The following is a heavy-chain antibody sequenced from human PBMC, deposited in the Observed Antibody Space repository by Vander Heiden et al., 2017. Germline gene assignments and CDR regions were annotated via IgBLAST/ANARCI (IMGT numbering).Heavy chain of an antibody. CDR2: IYRGGGT. CDR1: GFTVSGKY. J-gene: IGHJ4*02. V-gene: IGHV3-53*01. D-gene: IGHD3-10*01. CDR3: ASLKGWSGEGVADY. Sequence: EVQLVESGGDWIQPGGSRRLSCEASGFTVSGKYMYGVRQAPGKGLELVSVIYRGGGTYYPDSVKGRFTVSRDNSKNTLYLQMNSLRAEDTAVYYCASLKGWSGEGVADYWGQGALVTVSS.